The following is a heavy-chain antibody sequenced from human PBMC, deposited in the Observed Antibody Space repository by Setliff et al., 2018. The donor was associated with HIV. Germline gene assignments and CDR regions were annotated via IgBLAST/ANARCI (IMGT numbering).Heavy chain of an antibody. V-gene: IGHV3-23*01. Sequence: GESLKISCAASGFTFSSYEMNWVRQAPGKGLEWVSAISGSGGSTYYADSVKGRFTISRDNSRNTLYLQMHSLTPEDTAVYYCAKDVARRLAAIGRRGFFDSWGQGTLVTVSS. J-gene: IGHJ4*02. CDR3: AKDVARRLAAIGRRGFFDS. CDR2: ISGSGGST. CDR1: GFTFSSYE. D-gene: IGHD6-13*01.